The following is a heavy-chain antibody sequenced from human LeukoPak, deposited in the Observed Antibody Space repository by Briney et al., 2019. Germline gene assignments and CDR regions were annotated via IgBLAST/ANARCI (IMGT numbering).Heavy chain of an antibody. J-gene: IGHJ4*02. CDR2: IYSGGST. Sequence: PGGSLRLSCAASGFTVSSNYMSWVRQAPGKGLEWVSVIYSGGSTYYADSVKGRFIISRDNSKNTVYLQMNSLSAEDAAVYYCVKDDGWVQYANWGQGPLVTVSS. V-gene: IGHV3-53*01. CDR1: GFTVSSNY. CDR3: VKDDGWVQYAN. D-gene: IGHD5-24*01.